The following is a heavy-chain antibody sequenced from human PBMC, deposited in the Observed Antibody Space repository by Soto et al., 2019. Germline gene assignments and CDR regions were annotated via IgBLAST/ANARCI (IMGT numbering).Heavy chain of an antibody. Sequence: QVQLVQSGAEVKKPGSSVKVSCKTSGGTFGSYAISWVRQAPGQGLEWMGGIIPIFSTPNYAQKFQGRVTIPADESASTANMELSSLRSEDTAVYYCARPIQYYFDTSAQSAWFDPWGQGTLVTVSS. CDR2: IIPIFSTP. J-gene: IGHJ5*02. D-gene: IGHD3-22*01. CDR1: GGTFGSYA. CDR3: ARPIQYYFDTSAQSAWFDP. V-gene: IGHV1-69*12.